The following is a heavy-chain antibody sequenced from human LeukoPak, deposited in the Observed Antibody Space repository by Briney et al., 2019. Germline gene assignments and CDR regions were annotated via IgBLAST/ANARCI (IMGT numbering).Heavy chain of an antibody. Sequence: PGGSLRPSCAASGFTFSSYSMNWVRQAPGKGLEWVSSISSSSSYIYYADSVKGRFTISRDNAKNSLYLQMNSLRAEDTAVYYCARPLSGYSSSLGYWGQGTLVTVSS. V-gene: IGHV3-21*01. J-gene: IGHJ4*02. CDR3: ARPLSGYSSSLGY. D-gene: IGHD6-6*01. CDR2: ISSSSSYI. CDR1: GFTFSSYS.